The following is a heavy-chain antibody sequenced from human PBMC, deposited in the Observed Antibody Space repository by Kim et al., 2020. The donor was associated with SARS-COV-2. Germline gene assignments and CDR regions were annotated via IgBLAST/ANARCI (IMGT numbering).Heavy chain of an antibody. V-gene: IGHV3-30*18. CDR2: ISYDGSNK. D-gene: IGHD3-3*01. J-gene: IGHJ6*02. Sequence: GGSLRLSCAASGFTFSSYGMHWVRQAPGKGLEWVAVISYDGSNKYYADSVKGRFTISIDNSKNTLYLQMNSLRAEDTAVYYCAKYPSFGVVTQVYYYYGMDVWGQGTTVTVSS. CDR1: GFTFSSYG. CDR3: AKYPSFGVVTQVYYYYGMDV.